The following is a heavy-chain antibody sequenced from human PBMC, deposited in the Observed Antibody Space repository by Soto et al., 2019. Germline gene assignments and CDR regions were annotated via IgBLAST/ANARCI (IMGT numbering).Heavy chain of an antibody. J-gene: IGHJ6*02. CDR1: GFALPDNY. V-gene: IGHV3-11*06. CDR3: ARSSGRRQVGRYDYGLDV. D-gene: IGHD2-15*01. Sequence: QVQLVESGGGLVEPGGSLRLSCTGSGFALPDNYMTWIRQPTGKGLEWVSYSSSSGAYINYADPVKGRFTISRGNAYNSLYLQMDSLRAEDTAVYFCARSSGRRQVGRYDYGLDVWGQGTRVTVSS. CDR2: SSSSGAYI.